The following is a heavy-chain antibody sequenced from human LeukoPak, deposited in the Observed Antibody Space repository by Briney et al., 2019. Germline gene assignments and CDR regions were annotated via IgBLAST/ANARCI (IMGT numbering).Heavy chain of an antibody. CDR1: GGSISSYY. CDR2: IYYSGST. CDR3: ARDSGSGYYYGMDV. V-gene: IGHV4-59*01. D-gene: IGHD3-10*01. J-gene: IGHJ6*02. Sequence: PSETLSLTCTVSGGSISSYYWSWLRQPPGKGLEWIGYIYYSGSTNYNPPLKSRVTISVDTSKNQFSLKLSSVTAADTAVYYCARDSGSGYYYGMDVWGQGTTVTVSS.